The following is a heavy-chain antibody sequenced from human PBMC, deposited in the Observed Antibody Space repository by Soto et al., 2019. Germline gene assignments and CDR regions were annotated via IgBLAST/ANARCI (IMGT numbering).Heavy chain of an antibody. Sequence: SETLSLTCAVSGGSISSSNWWTWVRQPPGKGLEWIGEIYHSGSTNYNPSLKSQVTISVDKSKNQFSLKLSSVTAADTAVYYCARGNYYDSSGYYDYWGQGTLVT. CDR2: IYHSGST. V-gene: IGHV4-4*02. CDR1: GGSISSSNW. J-gene: IGHJ4*02. D-gene: IGHD3-22*01. CDR3: ARGNYYDSSGYYDY.